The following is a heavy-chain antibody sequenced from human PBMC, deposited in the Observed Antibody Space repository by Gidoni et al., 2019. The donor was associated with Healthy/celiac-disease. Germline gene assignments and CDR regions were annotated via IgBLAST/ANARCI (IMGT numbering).Heavy chain of an antibody. Sequence: EVQLLESGGGLVQPGGSLRLSCAASGFTFISYAMSWVRQAPGKGLEWVSAISGSGGSTYYADSVKGRLTISRDNSKNTLYLQMNSLRAEDTAVYYCAKDLLLWFGESSPTDYWGQGTLVTVSS. CDR3: AKDLLLWFGESSPTDY. CDR2: ISGSGGST. V-gene: IGHV3-23*01. CDR1: GFTFISYA. J-gene: IGHJ4*02. D-gene: IGHD3-10*01.